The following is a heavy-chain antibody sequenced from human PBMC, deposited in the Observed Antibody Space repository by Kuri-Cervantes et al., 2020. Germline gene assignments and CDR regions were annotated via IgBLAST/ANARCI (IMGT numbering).Heavy chain of an antibody. CDR3: ARAKNWNYDDGAFDI. D-gene: IGHD1-7*01. J-gene: IGHJ3*02. Sequence: GALRLSCTASGGSISSYYWSWIRQPPGKGLEWIGYIYYSGSTNYNPSLKSRVTISVDTSKNQFSLKLSSVTAADTAVYYCARAKNWNYDDGAFDIWGQGTMVTVSS. CDR2: IYYSGST. CDR1: GGSISSYY. V-gene: IGHV4-59*12.